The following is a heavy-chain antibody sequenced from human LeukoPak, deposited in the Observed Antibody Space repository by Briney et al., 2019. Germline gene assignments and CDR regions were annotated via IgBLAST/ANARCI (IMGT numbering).Heavy chain of an antibody. J-gene: IGHJ4*02. CDR1: GFTFNSYE. Sequence: GGSLRLSCAGSGFTFNSYEMNWVRQAPGKGLEWVSYISSSGSKIHYADSVKGRFTISRDNAKNSLYLQMNSLRAEDTAVYYCARAGGIGSSGYSSLYWGQGTLVTVSS. V-gene: IGHV3-48*03. CDR2: ISSSGSKI. CDR3: ARAGGIGSSGYSSLY. D-gene: IGHD3-22*01.